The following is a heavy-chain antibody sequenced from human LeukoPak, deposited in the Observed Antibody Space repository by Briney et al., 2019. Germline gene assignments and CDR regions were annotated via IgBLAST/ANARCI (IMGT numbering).Heavy chain of an antibody. Sequence: SETLSLTCTVSGGSISSGGYYWSWIRQHPGKGLEWIGYIYYSGSTYYNPSLKSRVTISVDTSKNQFSLKLSSVTAADTAVYYCAREGDSSSSALGWFDPWGQGTLVTVSS. CDR2: IYYSGST. V-gene: IGHV4-31*03. J-gene: IGHJ5*02. CDR3: AREGDSSSSALGWFDP. D-gene: IGHD6-6*01. CDR1: GGSISSGGYY.